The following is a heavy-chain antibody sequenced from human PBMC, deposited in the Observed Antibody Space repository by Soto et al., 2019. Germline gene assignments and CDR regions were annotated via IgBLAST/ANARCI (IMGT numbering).Heavy chain of an antibody. D-gene: IGHD6-13*01. V-gene: IGHV1-18*01. J-gene: IGHJ4*02. CDR1: GYTFTSYG. CDR2: ISAYNGNT. Sequence: ASVKVSCKASGYTFTSYGISWVRQAPGQGLEWMGWISAYNGNTKYAQKFQGRVTMTTDTSTSTAYMEVRSLRSDDTAVYYNAGDAAAGFNDSGAQGTLVTVSS. CDR3: AGDAAAGFNDS.